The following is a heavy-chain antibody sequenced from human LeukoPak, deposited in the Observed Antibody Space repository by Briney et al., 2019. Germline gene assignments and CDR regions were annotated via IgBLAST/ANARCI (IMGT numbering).Heavy chain of an antibody. V-gene: IGHV3-7*01. Sequence: GVSLRLSCAASGFTFSSYWMSWVRQAPGKGLEWVANIKQDGSEKYYVESLKGRFTISRDNAKNSLYLQMNSLGAEDTAVYYCARRQCSSISCYYAFDIWGQGTMVTVSS. CDR2: IKQDGSEK. CDR1: GFTFSSYW. J-gene: IGHJ3*02. CDR3: ARRQCSSISCYYAFDI. D-gene: IGHD2-2*01.